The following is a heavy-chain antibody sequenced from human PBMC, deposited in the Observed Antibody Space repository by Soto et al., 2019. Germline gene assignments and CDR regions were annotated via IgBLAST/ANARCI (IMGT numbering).Heavy chain of an antibody. CDR3: ARGASRIVGAITWFDP. J-gene: IGHJ5*02. D-gene: IGHD1-26*01. CDR2: IYFSRST. Sequence: QVQLQESGPGLVKPSQTLSLTCTVSGGSISSGGYYWSWIRQHPGKRLEWIGYIYFSRSTYYNPSLKSRVTISVDTPKNQFSLKLSSVTAADTAVYYCARGASRIVGAITWFDPWGQGTLVTVSS. CDR1: GGSISSGGYY. V-gene: IGHV4-31*03.